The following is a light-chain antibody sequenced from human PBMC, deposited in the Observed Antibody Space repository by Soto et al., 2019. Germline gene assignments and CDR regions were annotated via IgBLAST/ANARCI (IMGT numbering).Light chain of an antibody. CDR3: CSYAGSYTFV. J-gene: IGLJ1*01. CDR2: DVS. Sequence: QSLLTQPRSLSGSPGQSVTISCTGTISDVGVYNYVSWYQQYPGKAPKIMIYDVSKRPSGVPDRFSGSKSDNTASLTISGLQAEDEADYYCCSYAGSYTFVFGIGTK. CDR1: ISDVGVYNY. V-gene: IGLV2-11*01.